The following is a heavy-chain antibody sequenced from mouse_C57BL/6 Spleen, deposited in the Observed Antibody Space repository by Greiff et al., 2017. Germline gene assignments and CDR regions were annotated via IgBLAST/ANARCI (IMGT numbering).Heavy chain of an antibody. D-gene: IGHD2-5*01. CDR2: INPSTGGT. Sequence: EVKLVESGPELVKPGASVKISCKASGYSFTGYYMNWVKQSPEKSLEWIGEINPSTGGTTYNQKFKAKATLTVDKSSSTAYMQLKSLTSEDSAVYYCARVYYSNLYWYFDVWGTGTTVTVSS. CDR1: GYSFTGYY. V-gene: IGHV1-42*01. CDR3: ARVYYSNLYWYFDV. J-gene: IGHJ1*03.